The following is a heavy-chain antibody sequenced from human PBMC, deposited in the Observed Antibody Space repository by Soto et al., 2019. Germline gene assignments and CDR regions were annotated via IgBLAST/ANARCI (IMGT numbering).Heavy chain of an antibody. CDR2: IIPIFGTA. J-gene: IGHJ4*02. CDR1: GGTFSSYA. D-gene: IGHD3-3*01. CDR3: ARIEGSGKDFWSGYYDY. Sequence: GASVKVSCKASGGTFSSYAISWVRQAPGQGLEWMGGIIPIFGTANYAQKFQGRVTITADESTSTAYMELSSLRSEDTAVYYCARIEGSGKDFWSGYYDYWGQGTLVTVSS. V-gene: IGHV1-69*13.